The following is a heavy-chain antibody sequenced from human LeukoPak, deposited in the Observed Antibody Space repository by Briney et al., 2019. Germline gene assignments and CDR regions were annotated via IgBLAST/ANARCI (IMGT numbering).Heavy chain of an antibody. D-gene: IGHD3-22*01. CDR2: ISDTGGRT. J-gene: IGHJ4*02. V-gene: IGHV3-23*01. CDR1: GITFSNYG. CDR3: AKRGVVIRVILVGFHKEAYYFDS. Sequence: GGSLRLSCAVSGITFSNYGMTWVRQAPGKGLEWVAGISDTGGRTNYADSVKGRFTISRDNPKNTLYLQMNSLRAEDTAVYFCAKRGVVIRVILVGFHKEAYYFDSWGQGALVTVSS.